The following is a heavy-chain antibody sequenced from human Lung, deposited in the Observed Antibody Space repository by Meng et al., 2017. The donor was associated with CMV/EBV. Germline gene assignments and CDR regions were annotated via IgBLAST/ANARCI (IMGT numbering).Heavy chain of an antibody. CDR1: GFSFDDYA. Sequence: SCAASGFSFDDYAMHWVRQAPGKGLEWVSRINWNSAYIGYADSVKGRFTISRENAKNSLYLQMNSLRPDDTALYYCVKDTSYSSSSSGAFDVWGQGTXVTVSS. J-gene: IGHJ3*01. V-gene: IGHV3-9*01. D-gene: IGHD6-6*01. CDR2: INWNSAYI. CDR3: VKDTSYSSSSSGAFDV.